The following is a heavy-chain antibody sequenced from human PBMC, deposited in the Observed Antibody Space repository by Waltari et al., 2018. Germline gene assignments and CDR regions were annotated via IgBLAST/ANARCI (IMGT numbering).Heavy chain of an antibody. CDR2: INHSGST. V-gene: IGHV4-34*01. D-gene: IGHD3-3*01. Sequence: QVQLQQWGAGLLKPSETLSLTCAVYGGSFSGYYWSWIRQPPGKGLEWIGEINHSGSTNYNPSLKSRVTISVDTSKNQFSLELSSVTAADTAVYYCARGLDPNLITIFGVVISHSWSNNWFDPWGQGTLVTVSS. CDR1: GGSFSGYY. CDR3: ARGLDPNLITIFGVVISHSWSNNWFDP. J-gene: IGHJ5*02.